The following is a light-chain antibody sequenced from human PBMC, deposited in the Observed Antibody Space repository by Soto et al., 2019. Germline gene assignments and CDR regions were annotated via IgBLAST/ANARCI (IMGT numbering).Light chain of an antibody. CDR3: QSYAFRLTYVV. CDR2: DYN. Sequence: QSVLTQPPSVSGAPGQRVTISCTGSSSNIGAASNVYWYQQLPGVAPKLLLYDYNSLPSGVPDRFSASKSGTSASLAITGLQAEDEADYYRQSYAFRLTYVVFDGGTK. V-gene: IGLV1-40*01. J-gene: IGLJ2*01. CDR1: SSNIGAASN.